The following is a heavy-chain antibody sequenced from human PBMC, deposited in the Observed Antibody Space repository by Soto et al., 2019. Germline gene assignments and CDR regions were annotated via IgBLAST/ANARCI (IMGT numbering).Heavy chain of an antibody. J-gene: IGHJ4*02. CDR3: ARVYSSGWSNRVGLDY. D-gene: IGHD6-19*01. CDR2: INSDGSST. Sequence: GGSLRLSCAASGFTFSSYWMHWVRQAPGKGLVWVSRINSDGSSTSYADSVKGRFTISRDNAKNTLYLQMNSLRAEDTAVYYCARVYSSGWSNRVGLDYWGQGTLVTVSS. CDR1: GFTFSSYW. V-gene: IGHV3-74*01.